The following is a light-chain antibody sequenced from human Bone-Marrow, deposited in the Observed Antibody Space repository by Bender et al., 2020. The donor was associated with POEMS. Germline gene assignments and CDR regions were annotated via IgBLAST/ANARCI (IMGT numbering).Light chain of an antibody. V-gene: IGLV2-14*03. CDR2: EVN. CDR3: SSYTTATTFV. CDR1: SSDVGAYNY. Sequence: QSALTQPASVSGSPGQSLTISCTGSSSDVGAYNYVSWYQQHPGKAPQLIISEVNNRPSGISHRFSGSKSDITAFLTISGLQAEDEADYYCSSYTTATTFVFGTGTKVTVL. J-gene: IGLJ1*01.